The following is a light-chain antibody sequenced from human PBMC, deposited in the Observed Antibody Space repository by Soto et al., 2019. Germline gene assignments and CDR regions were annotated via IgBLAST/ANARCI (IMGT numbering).Light chain of an antibody. CDR1: SSDVGGYNY. V-gene: IGLV2-8*01. Sequence: QSVLTQPPSASGSPGQSVTISCTGTSSDVGGYNYVSWYQQHPGKAPKVMIYEVSKRPSGVPGRFSGSKSDNTASLTVSGLQAEDEADYYCSSYAGSNTGVFGGGTKLTVL. CDR3: SSYAGSNTGV. J-gene: IGLJ3*02. CDR2: EVS.